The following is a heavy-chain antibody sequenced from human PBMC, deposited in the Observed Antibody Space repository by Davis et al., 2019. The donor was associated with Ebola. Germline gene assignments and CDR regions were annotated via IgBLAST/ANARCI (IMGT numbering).Heavy chain of an antibody. CDR2: ISAYNGNT. J-gene: IGHJ5*01. CDR3: AREAGATTRIYDS. V-gene: IGHV1-18*01. CDR1: SYTFTSYG. D-gene: IGHD1-26*01. Sequence: SVKVSCKASSYTFTSYGISWVRQAPGQGLEWMGWISAYNGNTNYAQKLQGRVTMATDTSRSTAYMELRSLRSDDTAVYYCAREAGATTRIYDSWGQGTLVTVSS.